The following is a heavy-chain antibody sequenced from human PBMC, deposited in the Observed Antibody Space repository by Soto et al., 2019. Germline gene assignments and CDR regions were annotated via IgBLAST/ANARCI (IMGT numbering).Heavy chain of an antibody. CDR1: GFTFSNFC. Sequence: GGSLRLSCAASGFTFSNFCMHWVRQAPGKGLEWVAAISADGSDKYFSGSVKGRFTISRDNSKNTLFLQMNSLRVEDTAVYYCVKGSDVARQELDYWGQGTLVTVSS. J-gene: IGHJ4*02. V-gene: IGHV3-30*18. D-gene: IGHD3-3*01. CDR3: VKGSDVARQELDY. CDR2: ISADGSDK.